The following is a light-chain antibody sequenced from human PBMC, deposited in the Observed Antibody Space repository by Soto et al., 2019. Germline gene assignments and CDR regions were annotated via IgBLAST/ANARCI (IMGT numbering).Light chain of an antibody. CDR2: AAS. Sequence: DIQMTQSPSSLSASVGDRVAITCRASQSISSYLNWYQQKPGKAPKLXIYAASSLQSGVPSRFSGSGSGTDFTLTISSLQPEDFATYYCQQSYSTPITFGQGTRLEIK. CDR1: QSISSY. J-gene: IGKJ5*01. V-gene: IGKV1-39*01. CDR3: QQSYSTPIT.